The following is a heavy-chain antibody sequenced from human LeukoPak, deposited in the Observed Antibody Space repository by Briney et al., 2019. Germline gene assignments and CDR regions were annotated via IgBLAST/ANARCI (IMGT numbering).Heavy chain of an antibody. CDR2: INPSGGST. CDR3: ARDQDGYSHFDY. CDR1: GYTFTSYY. D-gene: IGHD5-24*01. Sequence: ASVKVSCKASGYTFTSYYMHWVRQAPGQGLEWMGIINPSGGSTSYAQKFQGRVTITADESTSTAYMELSSLRSEDTAVYYCARDQDGYSHFDYWGQGTLVTVSS. J-gene: IGHJ4*02. V-gene: IGHV1-46*01.